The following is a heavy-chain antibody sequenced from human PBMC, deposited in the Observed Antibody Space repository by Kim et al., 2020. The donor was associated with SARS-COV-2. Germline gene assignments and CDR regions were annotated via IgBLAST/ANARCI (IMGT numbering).Heavy chain of an antibody. D-gene: IGHD3-10*01. CDR3: VTGRGDY. Sequence: GGSLRLSCAASGFTFSGDWMGWVRQAPGRGLEWVAIISQSGSDIVHYVESVRGRFTIPRDNPQNPMHLQMNNLRVDDTALYFCVTGRGDYWGQGSLVTVSS. CDR2: ISQSGSDIV. V-gene: IGHV3-7*03. J-gene: IGHJ4*02. CDR1: GFTFSGDW.